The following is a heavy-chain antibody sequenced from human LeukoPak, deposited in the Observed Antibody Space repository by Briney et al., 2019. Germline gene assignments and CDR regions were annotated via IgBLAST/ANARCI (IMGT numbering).Heavy chain of an antibody. CDR2: IHSSGST. CDR1: GGTISGSY. J-gene: IGHJ4*02. D-gene: IGHD3-9*01. Sequence: PSETLSLTCNVSGGTISGSYWSWIRQSAGKGLEWIGRIHSSGSTNYNPSLKSRVTVAVDTSKNQFSLNLNSVTAADTAVYYCARLYLDSTYYFDYWGQGTLVTVSS. V-gene: IGHV4-4*07. CDR3: ARLYLDSTYYFDY.